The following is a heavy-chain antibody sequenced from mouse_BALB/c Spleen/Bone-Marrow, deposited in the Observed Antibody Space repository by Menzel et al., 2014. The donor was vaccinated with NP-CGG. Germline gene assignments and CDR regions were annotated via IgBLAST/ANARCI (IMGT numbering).Heavy chain of an antibody. D-gene: IGHD2-4*01. CDR1: GYTFTSYY. Sequence: QVQLKESGPELVKPGASVRISCKASGYTFTSYYTHWVRQRPGQGLEWIGWIYPGDFNTKFNEKFKGKATLTADKSSSTASMQLSSLTSEDSAVYFCARKSQRAYDSMNYWGQGTSVTVSS. CDR2: IYPGDFNT. V-gene: IGHV1S56*01. CDR3: ARKSQRAYDSMNY. J-gene: IGHJ4*01.